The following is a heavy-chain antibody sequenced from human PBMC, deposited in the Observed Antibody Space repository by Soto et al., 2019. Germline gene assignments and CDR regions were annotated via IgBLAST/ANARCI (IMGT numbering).Heavy chain of an antibody. Sequence: SETLSLTCAVSGASISNGGYSWNWIRQSPGKGLEWIGNIFQVGNTYYNPSLRSRVTISVDKSKNQFSLDLRDVTAADTAVYYCARGIDYFESGGYLQTADYFQYWGQGTLVTVSS. D-gene: IGHD3-22*01. CDR2: IFQVGNT. CDR1: GASISNGGYS. V-gene: IGHV4-30-2*06. J-gene: IGHJ1*01. CDR3: ARGIDYFESGGYLQTADYFQY.